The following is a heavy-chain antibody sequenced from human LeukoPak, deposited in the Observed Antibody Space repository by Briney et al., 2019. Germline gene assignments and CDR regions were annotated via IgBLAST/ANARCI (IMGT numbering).Heavy chain of an antibody. V-gene: IGHV3-15*01. J-gene: IGHJ3*02. CDR2: IKSKTDGGTT. CDR1: GFXFNNAW. CDR3: TTDMSYGSGDAFDI. D-gene: IGHD5-18*01. Sequence: GGSLRLSCAASGFXFNNAWMSWVRQAPGKGLKWVGRIKSKTDGGTTDYAAPVKGRFTISRDDSKNTLYLQMNSLKTEDTAVYYCTTDMSYGSGDAFDIWGQGTLVTVSS.